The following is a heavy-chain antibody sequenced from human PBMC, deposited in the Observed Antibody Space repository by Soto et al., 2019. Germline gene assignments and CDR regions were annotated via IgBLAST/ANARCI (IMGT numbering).Heavy chain of an antibody. J-gene: IGHJ6*02. CDR3: ARLDDSYGYYYYYGMDV. CDR2: IYYSGST. D-gene: IGHD5-18*01. CDR1: GGSISSYY. V-gene: IGHV4-59*08. Sequence: SETLSLTCTVSGGSISSYYWSWIRQPPGKGLEWIGYIYYSGSTNYNPSLKSRVTISVDTSKNQFSLKLSSVTAADTAVYYCARLDDSYGYYYYYGMDVWGQGTTVTVSS.